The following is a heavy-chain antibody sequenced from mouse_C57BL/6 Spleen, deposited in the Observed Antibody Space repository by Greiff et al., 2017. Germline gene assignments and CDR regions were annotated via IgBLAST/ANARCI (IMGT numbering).Heavy chain of an antibody. J-gene: IGHJ2*01. Sequence: EVKVVESGGGLVKPGGSLKLSCAASGFTFSDYGMHWVRQAPEKGLEWVAYISSGSSTIYYADTVKGRFTISRDNAKNTRFLQMTSLRSEDTAMXYGARGVYFDYWGQGTTLTVSA. V-gene: IGHV5-17*01. CDR1: GFTFSDYG. CDR2: ISSGSSTI. CDR3: ARGVYFDY.